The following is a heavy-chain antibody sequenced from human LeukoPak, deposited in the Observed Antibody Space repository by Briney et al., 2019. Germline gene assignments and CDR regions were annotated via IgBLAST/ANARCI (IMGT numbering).Heavy chain of an antibody. Sequence: SETLSLTCAVYGGSFSGYYWSWIRQPPGKGLEWVGEINHSGSTNYNPSLKSRVTISVDTSKNQFSLKLSSVTAADTAVYYCARVVGSITMVRGVIITIRWFDPWGQGTLVTVSS. CDR2: INHSGST. CDR3: ARVVGSITMVRGVIITIRWFDP. D-gene: IGHD3-10*01. CDR1: GGSFSGYY. J-gene: IGHJ5*02. V-gene: IGHV4-34*01.